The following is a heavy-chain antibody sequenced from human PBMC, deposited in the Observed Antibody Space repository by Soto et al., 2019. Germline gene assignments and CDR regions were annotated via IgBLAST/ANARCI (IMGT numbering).Heavy chain of an antibody. D-gene: IGHD6-25*01. CDR2: ISGSGGST. Sequence: EVQLLESGGGLVQPGGSLRLSCAASGFSFSSYAMSWVRQAPGKGLEWVSTISGSGGSTYYAGSVKGRFTISRDNSKNTVYVQMNSLRAEDTAVYYCAKDPSGYADGYYSYSYLDVWGKGTTVTVSS. CDR3: AKDPSGYADGYYSYSYLDV. V-gene: IGHV3-23*01. J-gene: IGHJ6*03. CDR1: GFSFSSYA.